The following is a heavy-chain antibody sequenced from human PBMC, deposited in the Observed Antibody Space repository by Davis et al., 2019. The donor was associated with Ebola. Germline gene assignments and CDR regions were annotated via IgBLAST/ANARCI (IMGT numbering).Heavy chain of an antibody. V-gene: IGHV1-2*02. Sequence: ASVKVSCKASGYTFTGYYMHWVRQAPGQGLEWMGWINPNSGGTNYAQKFQGRVTMTRDTSISTAYMELSRLRSDDTAVYYCASHWNDGDKYYYYYMDVWGKGTTVTVSS. CDR3: ASHWNDGDKYYYYYMDV. J-gene: IGHJ6*03. CDR2: INPNSGGT. CDR1: GYTFTGYY. D-gene: IGHD1-1*01.